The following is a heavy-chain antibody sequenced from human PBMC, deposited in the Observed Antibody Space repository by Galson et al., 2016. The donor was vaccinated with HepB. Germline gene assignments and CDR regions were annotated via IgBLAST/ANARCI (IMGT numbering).Heavy chain of an antibody. V-gene: IGHV4-61*02. CDR1: GGSFSSGSYS. Sequence: TLSLTCTVSGGSFSSGSYSWNWIRQPAGKGLEWIGRASPSGSTNYHPSLKRRVTISVDTSKKQFSLNLRSVTAADTAVYYCACHYYDSRGYTDFWGQGTLVTVSS. J-gene: IGHJ4*02. D-gene: IGHD3-22*01. CDR3: ACHYYDSRGYTDF. CDR2: ASPSGST.